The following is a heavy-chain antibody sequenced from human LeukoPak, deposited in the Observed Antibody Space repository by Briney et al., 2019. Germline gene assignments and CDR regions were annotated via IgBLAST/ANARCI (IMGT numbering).Heavy chain of an antibody. D-gene: IGHD2-2*01. V-gene: IGHV1-69*13. CDR1: GGTFSSYA. CDR2: IIPIFGTA. Sequence: ASVKVSCKASGGTFSSYAISWVRQAPGQGLEWMGGIIPIFGTANYAQKFQGRVTITADESTSTAYMELSSLRSEDTAVYYCARDLSLIVVVPAAIFQRAWGYYGMDVWGQGTTVTVPS. J-gene: IGHJ6*02. CDR3: ARDLSLIVVVPAAIFQRAWGYYGMDV.